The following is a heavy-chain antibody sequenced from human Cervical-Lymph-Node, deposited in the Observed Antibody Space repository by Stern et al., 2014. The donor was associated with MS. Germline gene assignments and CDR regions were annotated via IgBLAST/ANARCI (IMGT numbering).Heavy chain of an antibody. CDR3: ARATSDYIWGSYRYLDY. CDR2: IIPMFGIA. J-gene: IGHJ4*02. Sequence: VQLVQSGAEVKKPGSSVKVSCKASGGTFSSYTIGWVRQAPGKGLEWMGGIIPMFGIANYAEKFQGRVTITADESTSTAYMDLSTLRSEDTAVYYCARATSDYIWGSYRYLDYWGQGTQVTVSS. CDR1: GGTFSSYT. D-gene: IGHD3-16*02. V-gene: IGHV1-69*01.